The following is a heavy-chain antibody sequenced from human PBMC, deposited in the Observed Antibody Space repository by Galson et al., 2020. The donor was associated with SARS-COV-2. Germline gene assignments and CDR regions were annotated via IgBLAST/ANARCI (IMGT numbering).Heavy chain of an antibody. Sequence: SETLSLTCAVYGGSFSDYYWNWIRQSPGKGLEWIGEINHSGSTKSSPSLKSRVTIAVDTSKNQFSLKLTSMTAADTAVYYCARSRQDVTRIVVAITAYYHYMDVWSKGTTVTISS. J-gene: IGHJ6*03. V-gene: IGHV4-34*01. CDR2: INHSGST. CDR3: ARSRQDVTRIVVAITAYYHYMDV. D-gene: IGHD3-22*01. CDR1: GGSFSDYY.